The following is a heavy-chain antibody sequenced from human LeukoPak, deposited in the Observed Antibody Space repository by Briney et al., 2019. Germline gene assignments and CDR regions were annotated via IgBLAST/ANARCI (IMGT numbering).Heavy chain of an antibody. CDR3: TREAGATDS. D-gene: IGHD1-26*01. CDR1: RFTVSSNY. V-gene: IGHV3-66*01. J-gene: IGHJ4*02. Sequence: GGSLRLSCAVSRFTVSSNYMSWVRQAPGKGLEWVSIIYSDGSTYYLDSVRGGFTISRDNSKNMLYLQMNSLRVEDTALYYCTREAGATDSWGQGTLVTVSS. CDR2: IYSDGST.